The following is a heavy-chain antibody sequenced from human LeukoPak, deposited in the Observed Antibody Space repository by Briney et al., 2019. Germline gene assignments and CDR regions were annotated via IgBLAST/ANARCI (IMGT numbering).Heavy chain of an antibody. CDR1: GGSISSYY. Sequence: PSETLSLTCTVSGGSISSYYWSWLRQPPGKGLEWIGYIYYSGSTNYNPSLKSRVTISVDTSKNQFSLKLSSVTAADTAVYYCARAPDYYYYYYMDVWGKGTTVTVSS. CDR3: ARAPDYYYYYYMDV. CDR2: IYYSGST. V-gene: IGHV4-59*01. J-gene: IGHJ6*03.